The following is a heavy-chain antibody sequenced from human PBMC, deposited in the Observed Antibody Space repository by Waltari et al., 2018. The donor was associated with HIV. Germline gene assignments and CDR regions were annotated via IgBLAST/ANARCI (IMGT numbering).Heavy chain of an antibody. D-gene: IGHD3-10*01. CDR2: FDPEDDET. CDR3: ATDFSGMVRAYSYYSLDV. Sequence: QVQLVQSGAEVKTPGASVKVSCKVSGHTLSELSMHWVRQVPGKGLEWMGNFDPEDDETIYAQKFQGRVTMTEDTSSDTAYMELSSLTSGDTAVYYCATDFSGMVRAYSYYSLDVWGQGTTVTVSS. J-gene: IGHJ6*02. CDR1: GHTLSELS. V-gene: IGHV1-24*01.